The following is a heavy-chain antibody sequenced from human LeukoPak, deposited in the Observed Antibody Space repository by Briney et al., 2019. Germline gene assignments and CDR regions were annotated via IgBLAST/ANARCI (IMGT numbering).Heavy chain of an antibody. CDR1: GGSISSSSYY. CDR3: ARGGTRGDYGDHAPFDP. V-gene: IGHV4-39*01. D-gene: IGHD4-17*01. Sequence: SETLSLTCTVSGGSISSSSYYWGWIRQPPGKGLEWIGSTYYSGSTYYNPSLKSRVTISVDTSKNQFSLKLSSVTAADTAVYYCARGGTRGDYGDHAPFDPWGQGTLVTVSS. J-gene: IGHJ5*02. CDR2: TYYSGST.